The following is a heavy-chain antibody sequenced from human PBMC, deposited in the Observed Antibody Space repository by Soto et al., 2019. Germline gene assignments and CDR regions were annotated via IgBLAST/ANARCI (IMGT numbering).Heavy chain of an antibody. CDR2: IYWDDDK. V-gene: IGHV2-5*02. CDR1: GFSLRNIGVG. J-gene: IGHJ4*02. D-gene: IGHD4-17*01. CDR3: AHLTTGGFYFDY. Sequence: QITLKESGPTLMKPTQTLTLTCTFSGFSLRNIGVGVGWIRQPPGKALEWLALIYWDDDKRYSPSLKSRLTITKDTSKNQVVLTMTNMDPVDTATYYCAHLTTGGFYFDYWGQGTLVTVSS.